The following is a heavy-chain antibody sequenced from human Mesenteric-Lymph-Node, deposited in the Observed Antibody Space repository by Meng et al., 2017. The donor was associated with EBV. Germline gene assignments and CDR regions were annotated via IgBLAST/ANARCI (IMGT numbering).Heavy chain of an antibody. V-gene: IGHV4-30-4*01. CDR2: IYYTGTT. J-gene: IGHJ4*02. CDR1: GGSISTGGYY. Sequence: QVQLQESGPGLVKPSPTLSLTCAVSGGSISTGGYYWTWIRQPPGKGLVWIAYIYYTGTTYYNPSLRSRVNLSVDTSKNQFSLNLRSVSAADTAIYYCARSAGGDYFDYWGQGTLVTVSS. D-gene: IGHD1-26*01. CDR3: ARSAGGDYFDY.